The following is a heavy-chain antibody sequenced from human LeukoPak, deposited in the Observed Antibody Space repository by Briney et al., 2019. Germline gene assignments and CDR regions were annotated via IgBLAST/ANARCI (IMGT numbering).Heavy chain of an antibody. D-gene: IGHD1-7*01. V-gene: IGHV3-15*04. CDR2: TVSEIDGGTT. Sequence: GGSLRLSCAASGFTFNYAWMSWVRQVPGKGLEWVGQTVSEIDGGTTDYATPVKGRFTISRDDSKSTLYLQMNSLKIEDTAVYYCTTDEDWNYARKDVWGQGATVVVSS. J-gene: IGHJ6*02. CDR3: TTDEDWNYARKDV. CDR1: GFTFNYAW.